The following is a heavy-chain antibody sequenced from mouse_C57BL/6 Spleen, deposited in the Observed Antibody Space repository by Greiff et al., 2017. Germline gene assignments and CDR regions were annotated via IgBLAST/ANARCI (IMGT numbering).Heavy chain of an antibody. CDR1: GFTFSSYT. CDR3: ARHGGGAWFAY. CDR2: ISGGGGNT. J-gene: IGHJ3*01. V-gene: IGHV5-9*01. Sequence: EVQLVESGGGLVKPGGSLKLSCAASGFTFSSYTMSWVRQTPEKRLEWVATISGGGGNTYYPDSGKGGFTISRDNAKNTLYLQMSSLRSEDTALYYCARHGGGAWFAYWGQGTLVTVSA.